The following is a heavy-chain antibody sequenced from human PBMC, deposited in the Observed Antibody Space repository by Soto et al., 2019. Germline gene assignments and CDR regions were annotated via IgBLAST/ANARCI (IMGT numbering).Heavy chain of an antibody. J-gene: IGHJ4*02. CDR3: ARVVAAAGTV. CDR1: GYTFTSYG. Sequence: ASVKVSCKASGYTFTSYGISWVRQAPGQGLEWMGGIIPITGTANYAQKFQGRVTITADESTSTAYMELSSLRSEDTAVYYCARVVAAAGTVWGQGTLVTVSS. D-gene: IGHD6-13*01. CDR2: IIPITGTA. V-gene: IGHV1-69*13.